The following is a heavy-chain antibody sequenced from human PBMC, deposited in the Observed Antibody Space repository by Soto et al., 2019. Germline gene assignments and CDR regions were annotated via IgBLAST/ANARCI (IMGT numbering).Heavy chain of an antibody. D-gene: IGHD6-13*01. CDR2: IWYDGSNK. Sequence: PGGCLRLSCSACGLTFSSYGMRWVRQAPGKGLEGVAVIWYDGSNKYYADSVKGRFTISRDNSKNTLYLQMNSLRAEDTAVYYCARRGSIEATGTPPTYIYSRGHDYLVPISS. J-gene: IGHJ5*01. CDR1: GLTFSSYG. V-gene: IGHV3-33*01. CDR3: ARRGSIEATGTPPTYIYS.